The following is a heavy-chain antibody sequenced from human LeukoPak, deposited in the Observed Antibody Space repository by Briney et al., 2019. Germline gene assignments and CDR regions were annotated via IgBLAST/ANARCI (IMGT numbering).Heavy chain of an antibody. CDR3: ARGDGYNDAEYLQH. D-gene: IGHD5-24*01. J-gene: IGHJ1*01. CDR2: ISNDGGGT. V-gene: IGHV3-23*01. Sequence: QAGGSLRLSCAASGFIFNNYGLVWVRQAPGKGLEWVSAISNDGGGTTYADFVKGRFSVSRDNSKNTLFLQMNSLRAEDTAVYYCARGDGYNDAEYLQHWGQGTLVTVS. CDR1: GFIFNNYG.